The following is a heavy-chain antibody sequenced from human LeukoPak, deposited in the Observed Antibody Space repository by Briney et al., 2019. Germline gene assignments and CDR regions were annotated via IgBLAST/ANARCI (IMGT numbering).Heavy chain of an antibody. V-gene: IGHV3-7*03. CDR1: GFTFSSYW. Sequence: GGSLRLSCAASGFTFSSYWMSWVRQAPGKGLEWVANIKQDGSEKYYVDSVKGRFTISRDNAKNTLYLQMNSLRAEDTAVYYCAKDFRDGYNYNWGQGTLVTVSS. CDR3: AKDFRDGYNYN. J-gene: IGHJ4*02. D-gene: IGHD5-24*01. CDR2: IKQDGSEK.